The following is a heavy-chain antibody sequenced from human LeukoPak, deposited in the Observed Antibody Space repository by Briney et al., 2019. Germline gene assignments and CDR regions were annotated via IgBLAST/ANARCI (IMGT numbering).Heavy chain of an antibody. D-gene: IGHD1-1*01. CDR2: INPSGGST. CDR1: GYTFTSYY. CDR3: AKGGNWNPFDY. Sequence: ASVKVSCKASGYTFTSYYMHWVRQAPGQGLEWMGIINPSGGSTSYAQKFQGRVTMTRDMSTSTVYMELNSLRAEDTAVYYCAKGGNWNPFDYWGQGTLVTVSS. V-gene: IGHV1-46*01. J-gene: IGHJ4*02.